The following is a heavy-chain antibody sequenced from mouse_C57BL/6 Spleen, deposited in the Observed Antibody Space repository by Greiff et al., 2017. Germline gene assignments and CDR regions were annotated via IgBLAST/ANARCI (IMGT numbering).Heavy chain of an antibody. CDR1: GYTFTSYW. Sequence: QVQLKQPGAELVRPGSSVKLSCTASGYTFTSYWMHWVKQRPIQGLEWIGNIDPSDSETHYNQKFKDKATLTVDKSSSTAYMQLSSLTSEDSAVYYCAIYSNYPFAYWGQGTLVTVSA. J-gene: IGHJ3*01. CDR2: IDPSDSET. D-gene: IGHD2-5*01. CDR3: AIYSNYPFAY. V-gene: IGHV1-52*01.